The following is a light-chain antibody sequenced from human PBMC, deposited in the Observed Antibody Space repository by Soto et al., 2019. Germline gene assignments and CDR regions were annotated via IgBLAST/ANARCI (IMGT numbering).Light chain of an antibody. CDR1: QDIAKN. CDR3: QQYHNLLPIA. V-gene: IGKV1-33*01. Sequence: QMTQSPSSLSASVGDRVTITCQASQDIAKNLNWYQQKPGKAPKLLIYDPSSLQTGVPSRFSGGRDATHFTFTLRDMRSEDIATYYCQQYHNLLPIAFGKRKRLEIK. J-gene: IGKJ5*01. CDR2: DPS.